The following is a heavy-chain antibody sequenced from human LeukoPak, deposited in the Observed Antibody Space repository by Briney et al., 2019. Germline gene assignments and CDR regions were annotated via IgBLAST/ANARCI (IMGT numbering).Heavy chain of an antibody. CDR1: GGSISSYY. V-gene: IGHV4-59*08. D-gene: IGHD6-6*01. CDR2: IYYSGST. Sequence: SETLSLTCTVSGGSISSYYWSWIRQPPGKGLEWIGYIYYSGSTNYNPSLKGRVTISVDTSKNQFSLKLTSVTAADTAVYYCARQVYSNSGPDYWGQGTLVTVSS. CDR3: ARQVYSNSGPDY. J-gene: IGHJ4*02.